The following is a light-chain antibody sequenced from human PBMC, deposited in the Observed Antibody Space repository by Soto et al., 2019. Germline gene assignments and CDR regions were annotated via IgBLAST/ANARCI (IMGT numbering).Light chain of an antibody. Sequence: QSALTQPASVSGSPGQSITISCTGTSSDVGGYNHVSWYQQHPGKAPKLMICDVTNRPSGVSNRFSGSKSGNTASLTISGLQAEDEADYYCSSYTSSSTLEVFGPGTNVTVL. V-gene: IGLV2-14*03. CDR2: DVT. CDR1: SSDVGGYNH. CDR3: SSYTSSSTLEV. J-gene: IGLJ1*01.